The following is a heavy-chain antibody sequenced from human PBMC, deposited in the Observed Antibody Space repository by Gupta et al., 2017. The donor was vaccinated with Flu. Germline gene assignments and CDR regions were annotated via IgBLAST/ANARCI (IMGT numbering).Heavy chain of an antibody. CDR2: IKSKTDGGTR. CDR1: GFTFSDAW. CDR3: KIGTN. Sequence: EVQLVESGGGLVKPGGSLRLSCAASGFTFSDAWMSWVRQAPGKGLEWVGHIKSKTDGGTRDYAAPVKGRFTISRDDSKNTLYLQMNTLETEDTAVYYCKIGTNWGQGTLVTVSS. J-gene: IGHJ4*02. D-gene: IGHD1-26*01. V-gene: IGHV3-15*01.